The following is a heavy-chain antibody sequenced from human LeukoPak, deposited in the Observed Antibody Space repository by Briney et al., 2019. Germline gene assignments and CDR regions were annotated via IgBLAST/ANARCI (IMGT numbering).Heavy chain of an antibody. V-gene: IGHV4-34*01. J-gene: IGHJ6*02. CDR3: ARDPAGYCSSTSCSLRYYYYGMDV. CDR2: INHSGST. Sequence: PSETLSLTCAVYGGSFSGYYWSWIRQPPGKGLEWIGEINHSGSTNYNPSLKSRVTISVDTSKNQFSLKLSSVTAADTAVYYCARDPAGYCSSTSCSLRYYYYGMDVWGQGTTVTVSS. CDR1: GGSFSGYY. D-gene: IGHD2-2*01.